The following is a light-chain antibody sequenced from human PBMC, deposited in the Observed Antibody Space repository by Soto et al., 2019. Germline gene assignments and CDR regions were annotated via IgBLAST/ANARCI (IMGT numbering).Light chain of an antibody. CDR2: DVT. J-gene: IGLJ1*01. CDR1: RNDVGGYNY. Sequence: QSALTQPRSVSGSPGQSVTISCTGTRNDVGGYNYVSWYQQHPGKAPKLMIYDVTKRPSGVPDRFSGSKSGSTASLTISGLQAEDGADYYCCSYAGSYIFVFGTGTKLTVL. V-gene: IGLV2-11*01. CDR3: CSYAGSYIFV.